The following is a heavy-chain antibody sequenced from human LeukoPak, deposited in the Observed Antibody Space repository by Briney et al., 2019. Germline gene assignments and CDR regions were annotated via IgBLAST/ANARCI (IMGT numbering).Heavy chain of an antibody. J-gene: IGHJ3*02. CDR2: INPNSGGT. D-gene: IGHD2-2*02. CDR3: AFVVVPAAIGVDAFDI. CDR1: GYTFTGYY. V-gene: IGHV1-2*02. Sequence: GASVKVSCKASGYTFTGYYMHWVRQAPGQGLEWMGWINPNSGGTNYAQKFQGRVTMSRDTSISTAYVELSRLRSDDTAVYYCAFVVVPAAIGVDAFDIWGQGTMVTVSS.